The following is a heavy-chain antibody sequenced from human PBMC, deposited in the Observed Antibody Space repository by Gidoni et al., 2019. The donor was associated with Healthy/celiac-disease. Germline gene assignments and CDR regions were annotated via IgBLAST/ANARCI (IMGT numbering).Heavy chain of an antibody. CDR1: GFPFSSYG. J-gene: IGHJ3*02. Sequence: QVQLVESGGGVVQPGRSLRLSCAASGFPFSSYGMHWVRQAPGKGLELVAVISYDGSNKYYADSVKGRFTISRDNSKNALYLQMNSLRAEDTAVYYCAKGGYGDDAFDIWGQGTMVTVSS. CDR2: ISYDGSNK. CDR3: AKGGYGDDAFDI. V-gene: IGHV3-30*18. D-gene: IGHD4-17*01.